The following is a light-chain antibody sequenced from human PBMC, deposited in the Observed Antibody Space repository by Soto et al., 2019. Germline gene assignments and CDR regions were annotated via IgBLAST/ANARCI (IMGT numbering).Light chain of an antibody. V-gene: IGKV3-15*01. CDR2: GAS. CDR1: QSVDIN. J-gene: IGKJ1*01. Sequence: EIVLTQSPATLSVSPWERVTLSCRASQSVDINLAWYQQKPGQAPRLLIYGASTRATDMPGRFSGRGSGTDFTLTISRLEHEDFAVYYCQQYCSSGTFGQGTKVDIK. CDR3: QQYCSSGT.